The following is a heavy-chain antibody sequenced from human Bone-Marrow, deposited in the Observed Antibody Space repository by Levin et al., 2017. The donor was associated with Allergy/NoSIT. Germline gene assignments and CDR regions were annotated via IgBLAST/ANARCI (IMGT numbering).Heavy chain of an antibody. CDR2: ISSSGITK. D-gene: IGHD4-11*01. CDR1: GFIFSDYY. Sequence: GGSLRLSCEASGFIFSDYYMNWIRQPPGKGLEWVSYISSSGITKYYADSVKGRFTISRDNSKNSLYLEMNSLRAEDTAVYYCARRTRPHSNAPWNFDHWGQGTLVTVSP. J-gene: IGHJ4*02. CDR3: ARRTRPHSNAPWNFDH. V-gene: IGHV3-11*01.